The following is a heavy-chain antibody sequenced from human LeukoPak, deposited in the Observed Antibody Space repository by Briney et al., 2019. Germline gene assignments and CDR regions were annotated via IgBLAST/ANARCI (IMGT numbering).Heavy chain of an antibody. CDR3: ARDHAQWLSGSQH. Sequence: GASVRVSCKASGYTFTSYGMSWVRQAPGQGLEWMGWVSAYNGNTNYAQKLQGRVTMTTDTSTSTAYMELRSLRSDDTAVYYCARDHAQWLSGSQHWGQGTLVTVSS. V-gene: IGHV1-18*01. J-gene: IGHJ1*01. D-gene: IGHD5-12*01. CDR2: VSAYNGNT. CDR1: GYTFTSYG.